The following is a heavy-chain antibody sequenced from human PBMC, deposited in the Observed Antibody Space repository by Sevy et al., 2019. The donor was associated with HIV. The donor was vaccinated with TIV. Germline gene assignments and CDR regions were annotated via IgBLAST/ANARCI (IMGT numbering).Heavy chain of an antibody. D-gene: IGHD1-26*01. CDR2: ISGSGGST. CDR1: GFTFENHA. Sequence: GGSLRLSCTASGFTFENHAMTWVRRAPGKGLEWVSAISGSGGSTYYANSVQGRFSISRDNSKATVNLQMSSLRAEDTAVYYCAKGAISQPYYEMDVWGQGTTVTVSS. J-gene: IGHJ6*02. CDR3: AKGAISQPYYEMDV. V-gene: IGHV3-23*01.